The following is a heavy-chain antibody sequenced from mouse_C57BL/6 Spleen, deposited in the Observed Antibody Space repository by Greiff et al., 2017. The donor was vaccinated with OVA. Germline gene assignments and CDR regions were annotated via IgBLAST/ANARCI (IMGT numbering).Heavy chain of an antibody. CDR3: ARFITTVVENYYAMDY. CDR2: INPSSGYT. V-gene: IGHV1-4*01. D-gene: IGHD1-1*01. J-gene: IGHJ4*01. CDR1: GYTFTSYT. Sequence: VMLVESGAELARPGASVKMSCKASGYTFTSYTMHWVKQRPGQGLEWIGYINPSSGYTKYNQKFKDKATLTADKSSSTAYMQLSSLTSEDSAVYYCARFITTVVENYYAMDYWGQGTSVTVSS.